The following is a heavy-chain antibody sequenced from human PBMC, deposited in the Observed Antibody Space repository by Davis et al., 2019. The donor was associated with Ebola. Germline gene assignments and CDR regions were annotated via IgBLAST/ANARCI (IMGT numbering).Heavy chain of an antibody. CDR1: GFNFRTSS. CDR3: VRDGVIILTAFYGDVY. J-gene: IGHJ4*02. V-gene: IGHV3-30-3*01. D-gene: IGHD3-3*01. CDR2: ISYDGNKG. Sequence: GGSLRLSCVASGFNFRTSSMHRVRQAPGKGLEWVASISYDGNKGYYADSGRGRFTISRDSSKNTVYLQMDSLRIDDTAVYFCVRDGVIILTAFYGDVYWGQGTPVTVSS.